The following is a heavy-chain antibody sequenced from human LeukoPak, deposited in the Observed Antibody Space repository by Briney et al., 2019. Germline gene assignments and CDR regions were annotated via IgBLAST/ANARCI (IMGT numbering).Heavy chain of an antibody. CDR2: ISYDGSNK. D-gene: IGHD3-10*01. CDR1: GFTFSSYA. Sequence: GGSLRLSCAASGFTFSSYAMHWVRQAPGKGLEWVAVISYDGSNKYYADSVKGRFTISRDNSKNTLYLQMNSLRAEDTAVYYCARHPSYYYGSGSGYDYWGQGTLVTVPS. CDR3: ARHPSYYYGSGSGYDY. J-gene: IGHJ4*02. V-gene: IGHV3-30*04.